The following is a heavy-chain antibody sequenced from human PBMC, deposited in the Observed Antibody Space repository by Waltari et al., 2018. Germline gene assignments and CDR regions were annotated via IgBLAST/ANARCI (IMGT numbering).Heavy chain of an antibody. CDR3: ARGRATTAGRRGFDY. Sequence: QVQLVQSGAEGKKPGASVKVSCKSSGYIFSSHDINWVRQTSGQGLEWRSCMNPFSCDTCHDQAFQGRFALTWNTSIATAYLDFPGLRSDDTALYFCARGRATTAGRRGFDYWGQGTLVTVSP. CDR2: MNPFSCDT. D-gene: IGHD6-6*01. CDR1: GYIFSSHD. V-gene: IGHV1-8*03. J-gene: IGHJ4*02.